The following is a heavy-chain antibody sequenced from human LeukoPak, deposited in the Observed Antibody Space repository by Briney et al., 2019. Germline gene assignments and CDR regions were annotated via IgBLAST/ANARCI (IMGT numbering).Heavy chain of an antibody. CDR3: ARDFKYGSGSYSPWYFDL. J-gene: IGHJ2*01. Sequence: SETLSLTCTVSGGSISSYYWSWLRQPPGKGLEWLGYIYYSGSTNYNPSLKSRVTISVDTSKNQFSLKLSSVTAADTAVYYCARDFKYGSGSYSPWYFDLWGRGTLVTVSS. CDR1: GGSISSYY. D-gene: IGHD3-10*01. CDR2: IYYSGST. V-gene: IGHV4-59*01.